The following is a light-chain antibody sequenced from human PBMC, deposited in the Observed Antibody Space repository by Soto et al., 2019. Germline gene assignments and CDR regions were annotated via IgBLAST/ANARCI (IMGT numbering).Light chain of an antibody. CDR3: QQYNSYSRT. Sequence: DIQMTQSPSTLSASVGDRVTITCRASQSISSWLAWYQQKPGKAPKLLIYKASSLESGVPSRFSGSESGTEFPLTISTLQPDDFATYYCQQYNSYSRTFGQGTKVDIK. V-gene: IGKV1-5*03. CDR1: QSISSW. J-gene: IGKJ1*01. CDR2: KAS.